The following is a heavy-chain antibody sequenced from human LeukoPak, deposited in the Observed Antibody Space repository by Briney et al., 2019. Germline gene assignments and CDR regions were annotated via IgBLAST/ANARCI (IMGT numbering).Heavy chain of an antibody. Sequence: GESLKISCKGSGYSFTSYWIGWVRQMPGEGLEWMGIIYPGDSDTRYSPSFRGQVTISADKSISTAYLRWSSLKASDTAMYYCARHVSGTYSQPGYWGQGTLVTVSS. V-gene: IGHV5-51*01. CDR1: GYSFTSYW. CDR3: ARHVSGTYSQPGY. CDR2: IYPGDSDT. J-gene: IGHJ4*02. D-gene: IGHD1-26*01.